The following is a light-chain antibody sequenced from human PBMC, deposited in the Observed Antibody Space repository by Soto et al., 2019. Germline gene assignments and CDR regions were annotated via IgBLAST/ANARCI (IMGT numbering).Light chain of an antibody. J-gene: IGKJ2*01. CDR3: QQYYTFPQT. CDR2: AAS. CDR1: QDISSY. V-gene: IGKV1-8*01. Sequence: IQMTQSPSSLSASIGDRVTITCRASQDISSYLAWYQQKPGKAPKYLIQAASTLQCGVPSRFSGSGSGTDFILTISNLQYEDFATYFCQQYYTFPQTFGQGTKLEI.